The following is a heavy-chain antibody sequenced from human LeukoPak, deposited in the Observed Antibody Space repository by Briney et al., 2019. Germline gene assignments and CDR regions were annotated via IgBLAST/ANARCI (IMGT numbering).Heavy chain of an antibody. D-gene: IGHD3-22*01. J-gene: IGHJ4*02. CDR3: ARRGGDSSGNFDY. Sequence: KTSETLSLTCAVYGGSFSGYYWSWIRQPPGKGLEWIGEINHSGSTNYNPSLKSRVTISVDTSKNQFSLKLSSVTAADTAVYYCARRGGDSSGNFDYWGQGTLVTVSS. V-gene: IGHV4-34*01. CDR2: INHSGST. CDR1: GGSFSGYY.